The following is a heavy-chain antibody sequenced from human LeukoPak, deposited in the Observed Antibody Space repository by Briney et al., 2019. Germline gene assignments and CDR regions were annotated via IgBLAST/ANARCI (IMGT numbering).Heavy chain of an antibody. J-gene: IGHJ3*02. V-gene: IGHV1-18*01. CDR2: ISAYNGNT. D-gene: IGHD3-22*01. CDR3: ARSATMIVVAIGAFDI. Sequence: ASVKLSFNASGYTFTSCSISWARHAPGQGLEWMGWISAYNGNTNYAQKLQGRVTMTTDTSTSTAYMEQRSLRSDDTAVYYCARSATMIVVAIGAFDIWGQGTMVTVSS. CDR1: GYTFTSCS.